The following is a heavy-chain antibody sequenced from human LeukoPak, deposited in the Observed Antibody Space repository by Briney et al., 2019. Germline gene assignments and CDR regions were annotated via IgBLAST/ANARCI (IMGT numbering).Heavy chain of an antibody. D-gene: IGHD3-10*01. CDR1: GYSISSGYY. V-gene: IGHV4-38-2*02. CDR2: IYHSGST. CDR3: ARAINYGSGSYSPPFDY. J-gene: IGHJ4*02. Sequence: SETLSLTCTVSGYSISSGYYWGWIRQPPGKGLEWIGSIYHSGSTYYNPSLKSRVTISVDTSKNQFSLKLSSVTAADTAVYYCARAINYGSGSYSPPFDYWGQGTLVTVSS.